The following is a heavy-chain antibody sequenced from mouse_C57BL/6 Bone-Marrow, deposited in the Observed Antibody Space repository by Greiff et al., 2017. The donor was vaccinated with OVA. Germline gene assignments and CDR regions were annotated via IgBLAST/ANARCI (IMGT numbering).Heavy chain of an antibody. Sequence: EVQRVESGGGLVQPGESLKLSCESNAYEFPSHDMSWVRKTPEKRLELVAAINSDSGSTYYPDTLERRFIISRDNTKKTLYLQMRRLKSEDTAWYYCVRHMDTGAMDYWGQGPSITVSS. V-gene: IGHV5-2*01. CDR2: INSDSGST. CDR1: AYEFPSHD. CDR3: VRHMDTGAMDY. J-gene: IGHJ4*01. D-gene: IGHD2-2*01.